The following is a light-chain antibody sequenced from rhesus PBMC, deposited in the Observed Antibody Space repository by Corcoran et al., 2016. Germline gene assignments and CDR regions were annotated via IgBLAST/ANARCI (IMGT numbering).Light chain of an antibody. V-gene: IGKV1-22*01. CDR1: QGISSW. CDR2: KAA. Sequence: DIQMTQSPSSLSASVGDTVTITCHASQGISSWLAWYQQKPGNAPNLLIYKAASLQSGVPSRVSGSGSGTDLTLTISSLQSEDFETYYWKRHSRSPYSFGQGTKVEIK. J-gene: IGKJ2*01. CDR3: KRHSRSPYS.